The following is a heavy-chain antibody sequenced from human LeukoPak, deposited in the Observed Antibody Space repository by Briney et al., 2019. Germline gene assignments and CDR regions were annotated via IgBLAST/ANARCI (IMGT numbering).Heavy chain of an antibody. CDR3: ARGLNRRRSVAVPAANSNWFDP. V-gene: IGHV4-34*01. CDR1: GGSFSGYY. D-gene: IGHD2-2*01. Sequence: SETLSLTCAVYGGSFSGYYWSWIRQPPGKGLEWIGEINHSGSTNYNPSLKSRVTISVDTSKNQFSLKLSSVTAADTAVYYCARGLNRRRSVAVPAANSNWFDPWGQGTLVTVSS. CDR2: INHSGST. J-gene: IGHJ5*02.